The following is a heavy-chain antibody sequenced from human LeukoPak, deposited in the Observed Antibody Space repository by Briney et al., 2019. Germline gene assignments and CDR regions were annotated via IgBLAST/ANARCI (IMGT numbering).Heavy chain of an antibody. Sequence: GGSLRLSCAASGFTFSGSGMSWIGRAAGKGLEWVANIKPDGSDKYYVDSVKGRFTISRDNANTSLYLQMTSLSAEDTAVYYCARATSWSHWGQGTLVTVSS. J-gene: IGHJ4*02. CDR1: GFTFSGSG. V-gene: IGHV3-7*01. D-gene: IGHD2-2*01. CDR2: IKPDGSDK. CDR3: ARATSWSH.